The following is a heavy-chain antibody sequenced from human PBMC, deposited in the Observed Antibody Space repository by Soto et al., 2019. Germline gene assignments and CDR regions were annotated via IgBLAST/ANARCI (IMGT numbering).Heavy chain of an antibody. Sequence: GGSLRLSCAASGFTFSSYAMSWVRQAPGKGLEWVSAISGSGGSTYYADSVKGRFTISRDNSKNTLYLQMNSLRAEDTAVYYCARDCDSSGYLAKFFDYWGQGTLVTVSS. CDR3: ARDCDSSGYLAKFFDY. CDR2: ISGSGGST. J-gene: IGHJ4*02. D-gene: IGHD3-22*01. V-gene: IGHV3-23*01. CDR1: GFTFSSYA.